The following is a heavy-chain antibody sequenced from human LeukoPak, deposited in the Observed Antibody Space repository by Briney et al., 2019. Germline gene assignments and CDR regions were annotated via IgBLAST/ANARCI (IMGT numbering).Heavy chain of an antibody. CDR2: IYYSGST. CDR1: AGFVSNSNYY. J-gene: IGHJ5*02. Sequence: PSETLSLTCTVSAGFVSNSNYYWGWIRQPPGKGLEWIGSIYYSGSTNYNPSLKSRVTISVDTSKNQFSLKLSSVTAADTAVYYCARHGPKRIPSTRQLVHLAPNNWFDPWGQGTLVTVSS. V-gene: IGHV4-39*01. CDR3: ARHGPKRIPSTRQLVHLAPNNWFDP. D-gene: IGHD6-13*01.